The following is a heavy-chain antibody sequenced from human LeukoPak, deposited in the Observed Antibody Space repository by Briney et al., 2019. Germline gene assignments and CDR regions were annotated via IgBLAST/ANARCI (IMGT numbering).Heavy chain of an antibody. CDR2: ISAYNGNT. Sequence: ASVKVSCKASGYTFTSYGISWVRQAPGQGLEWMGWISAYNGNTNYAQKLQGRVTMTTDTSTSTAYMDLRSLRSDDTAVYYCARDPSTYYYDSSGYGLVRRTNRDWFDPWGQGTLVTVSS. J-gene: IGHJ5*02. CDR1: GYTFTSYG. V-gene: IGHV1-18*01. D-gene: IGHD3-22*01. CDR3: ARDPSTYYYDSSGYGLVRRTNRDWFDP.